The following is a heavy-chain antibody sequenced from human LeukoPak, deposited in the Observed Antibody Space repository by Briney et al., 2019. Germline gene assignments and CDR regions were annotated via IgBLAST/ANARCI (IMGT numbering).Heavy chain of an antibody. CDR3: ARAVLLWFGEPYYYYGMDV. CDR2: INHNGST. V-gene: IGHV4-34*01. J-gene: IGHJ6*02. D-gene: IGHD3-10*01. CDR1: GGSFSGYY. Sequence: PSETLSLTCAVYGGSFSGYYWSWIRQPPGKGLEWIGEINHNGSTNYNPSLKSRVTISVDTSKNQFSLKLSSVTAADTAVYYCARAVLLWFGEPYYYYGMDVWGQGTTVTVSS.